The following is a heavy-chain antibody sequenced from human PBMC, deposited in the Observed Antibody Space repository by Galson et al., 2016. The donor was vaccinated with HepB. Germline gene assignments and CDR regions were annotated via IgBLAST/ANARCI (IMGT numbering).Heavy chain of an antibody. CDR1: GYRFSSSW. J-gene: IGHJ4*02. CDR3: ARLDASPYYFDY. CDR2: IYIGDSDT. V-gene: IGHV5-51*03. Sequence: QSGAEVKKPGESLRISCKGSGYRFSSSWIGWVRQMPGKGLEWMGIIYIGDSDTRYRPSFQGQVTISADKSINTAYLQWSSLKASDTAIYFCARLDASPYYFDYWGQGTLVTVSP.